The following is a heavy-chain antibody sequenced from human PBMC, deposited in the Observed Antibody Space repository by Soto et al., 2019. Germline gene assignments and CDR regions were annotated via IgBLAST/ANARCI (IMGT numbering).Heavy chain of an antibody. CDR1: GFTVSSYG. Sequence: GGSLRLSCAASGFTVSSYGMHWVRQASGKGLEWVSVISGSGGSTYFADSVKGRFTISRDNSKNTLYLQMNGLRAEDTAVYYCARSGSWYSFFDYWGQGTLVTVSS. CDR3: ARSGSWYSFFDY. D-gene: IGHD2-15*01. J-gene: IGHJ4*02. V-gene: IGHV3-23*01. CDR2: ISGSGGST.